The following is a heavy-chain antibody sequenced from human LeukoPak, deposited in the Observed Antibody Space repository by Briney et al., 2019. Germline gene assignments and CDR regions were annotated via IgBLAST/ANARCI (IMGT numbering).Heavy chain of an antibody. V-gene: IGHV3-9*01. Sequence: GGSLRLSCAASGFSFGGYASHWVRQAPGKGLEWVASISWNSGDIVHADSVKGRFTISRDNAKNSLYLQMDSLRTEDTALYYCVKSGGYATAIRYFDLWGRGTLVTVSS. D-gene: IGHD2-21*02. CDR1: GFSFGGYA. J-gene: IGHJ2*01. CDR3: VKSGGYATAIRYFDL. CDR2: ISWNSGDI.